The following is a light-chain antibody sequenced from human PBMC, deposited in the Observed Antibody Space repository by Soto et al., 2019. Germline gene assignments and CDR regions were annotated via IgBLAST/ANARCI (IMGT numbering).Light chain of an antibody. V-gene: IGLV2-8*01. CDR3: SSYTGGNPSYV. Sequence: QSVLTQPPSASGSPGQSVTISCTGTSSDFGGYDYVSWYQQHPGEAPKLMIYEVTIRPSGVSDRFSGSKSGNTASLTVSGLQAEDEADYYCSSYTGGNPSYVFGTGTKVTVL. J-gene: IGLJ1*01. CDR2: EVT. CDR1: SSDFGGYDY.